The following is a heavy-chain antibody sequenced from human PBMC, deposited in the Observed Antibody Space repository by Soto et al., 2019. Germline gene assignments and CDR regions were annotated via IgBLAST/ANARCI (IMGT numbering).Heavy chain of an antibody. D-gene: IGHD3-3*01. CDR1: GFSFSVFG. CDR2: ISNDGSKR. CDR3: AKDKVPYFDYWSRQRWFDP. J-gene: IGHJ5*02. V-gene: IGHV3-30*18. Sequence: LXLSCVSSGFSFSVFGMHWVRQFPGKGLEWLAVISNDGSKRYYIESVEGRFTISRDDSKNTLYLQMDSLRVYDTAVYYCAKDKVPYFDYWSRQRWFDPWGQGPPVTVSS.